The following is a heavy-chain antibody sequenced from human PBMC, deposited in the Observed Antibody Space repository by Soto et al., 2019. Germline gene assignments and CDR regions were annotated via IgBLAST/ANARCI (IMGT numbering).Heavy chain of an antibody. D-gene: IGHD1-1*01. Sequence: QVHLVQSGAEVKKPGASVKVSCKGSGDGFTTYGITWVRQAPGQGLEWMAWISAHNGNTNYAQKLKGRVTVTRDTSTCTAYMELRSLRSADTAVYYCARGRYGDYWGQGALVTVSS. CDR1: GDGFTTYG. J-gene: IGHJ4*02. CDR2: ISAHNGNT. V-gene: IGHV1-18*01. CDR3: ARGRYGDY.